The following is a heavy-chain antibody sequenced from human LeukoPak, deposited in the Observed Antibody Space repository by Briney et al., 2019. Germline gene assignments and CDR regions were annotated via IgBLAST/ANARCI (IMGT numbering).Heavy chain of an antibody. D-gene: IGHD6-19*01. CDR1: GGSISSYY. CDR3: ARDRGGGLFHY. Sequence: SETLSLTCTVSGGSISSYYWSWIRQLPGKGLEWIGYIYYSGSTNYNPSLKSRVTISVDTSKNQFSLKLSSVTAADTAVYYCARDRGGGLFHYWGQGTLVTVSS. V-gene: IGHV4-59*01. J-gene: IGHJ4*02. CDR2: IYYSGST.